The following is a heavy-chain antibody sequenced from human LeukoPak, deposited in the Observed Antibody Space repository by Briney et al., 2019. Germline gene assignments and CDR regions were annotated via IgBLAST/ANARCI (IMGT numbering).Heavy chain of an antibody. D-gene: IGHD3-22*01. J-gene: IGHJ3*02. CDR3: ARARKDDSSGYYSDAFDI. V-gene: IGHV3-21*01. CDR2: ISSSSSYI. CDR1: GFTFSSYS. Sequence: GGSLRLSCAASGFTFSSYSMNWVRQAPGKGLEWVSSISSSSSYIYYADSVKGRFTISRDNAKNSLYLQMNSLRAEDTAVYYCARARKDDSSGYYSDAFDIWGQGTMVTASS.